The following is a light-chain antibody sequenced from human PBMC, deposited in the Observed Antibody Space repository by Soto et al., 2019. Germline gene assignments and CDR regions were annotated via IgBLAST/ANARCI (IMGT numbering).Light chain of an antibody. Sequence: DIVMTQSPLSLPVTPGEPASISCRSSQSLLHSNGYNYLDWYLQKPGQSPQLLIYLGSNRSSGVPDRFSGSGSGTDFTLKISRVEAEDVAVYSCMQDLQTRLTLGGGTKVDIK. CDR1: QSLLHSNGYNY. CDR2: LGS. J-gene: IGKJ4*01. CDR3: MQDLQTRLT. V-gene: IGKV2-28*01.